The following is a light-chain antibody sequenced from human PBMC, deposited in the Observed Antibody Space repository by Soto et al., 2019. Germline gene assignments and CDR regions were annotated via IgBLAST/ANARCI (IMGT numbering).Light chain of an antibody. CDR3: QQYNDWSAVT. V-gene: IGKV3-15*01. J-gene: IGKJ4*01. CDR2: GAS. CDR1: QSVSGN. Sequence: EIVMTQSPATLSVSPGERATLSCRASQSVSGNLAWYQQKPGQAPRLLIYGASTRATGIPARFSGSGSGTEFTLTFSSLQSEDFAVDYCQQYNDWSAVTFDGGTKVEIK.